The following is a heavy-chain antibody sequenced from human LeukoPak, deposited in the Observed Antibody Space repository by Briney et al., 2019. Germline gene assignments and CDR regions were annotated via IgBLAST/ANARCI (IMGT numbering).Heavy chain of an antibody. D-gene: IGHD2-21*01. V-gene: IGHV7-4-1*02. CDR1: GYTFTSYA. CDR3: VRQYCGETSCRYRTYFDF. Sequence: GASVKVSCKASGYTFTSYAVNWVRQAPGQGLEWMGWINSNTGDPMYAQGFTGRVVFSLDTSVNTAYLQIRSLKTEDTAVYYCVRQYCGETSCRYRTYFDFWGQGTLVTVSS. J-gene: IGHJ4*02. CDR2: INSNTGDP.